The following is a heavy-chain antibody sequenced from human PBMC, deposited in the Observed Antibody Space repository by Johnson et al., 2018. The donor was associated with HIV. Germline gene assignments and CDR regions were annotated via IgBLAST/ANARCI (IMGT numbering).Heavy chain of an antibody. J-gene: IGHJ3*02. CDR1: GFTFSSYA. CDR3: AKGGAVAGTRDAFDI. D-gene: IGHD6-19*01. V-gene: IGHV3-23*04. Sequence: VKLVESGGGVVQPGRSLRLSCAASGFTFSSYAMHWVRQAPGKGLEWVSAISGSGGSTYYADSVKGRFTISRDNSKNTLYLQMNSLRAEDTAVYYCAKGGAVAGTRDAFDIWGQGTMVTVSS. CDR2: ISGSGGST.